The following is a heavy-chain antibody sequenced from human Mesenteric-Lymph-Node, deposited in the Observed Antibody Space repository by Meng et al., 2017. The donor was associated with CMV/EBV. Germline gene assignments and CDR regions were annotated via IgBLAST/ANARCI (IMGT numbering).Heavy chain of an antibody. CDR3: ARDGGVGYGRVEYFQH. CDR2: IIPMFGIV. CDR1: GGTFRWYT. J-gene: IGHJ1*01. V-gene: IGHV1-69*04. Sequence: SVKVSCKASGGTFRWYTINWVRQAPGQGLEWMGRIIPMFGIVHYAQKFHGRVTITADKSTTTAYMELSSLRSEDTAVYYCARDGGVGYGRVEYFQHWGQGTLVTVSS. D-gene: IGHD2-8*02.